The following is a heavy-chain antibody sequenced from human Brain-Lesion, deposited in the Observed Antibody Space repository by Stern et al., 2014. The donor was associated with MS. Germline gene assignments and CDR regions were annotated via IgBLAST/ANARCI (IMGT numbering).Heavy chain of an antibody. V-gene: IGHV3-33*01. Sequence: QLVQSGGGGVPPWTSPRPSRAAAGFTLRSYGLHLGRPAPGKGVGGGALAWYDGSTAYYTNSVKGRFTISRDNSKNTLSLQMNSLTAEDKAVYYCARGHIPYAYNYLFDYWGQGTLVTVSS. CDR1: GFTLRSYG. CDR2: AWYDGSTA. J-gene: IGHJ4*02. CDR3: ARGHIPYAYNYLFDY. D-gene: IGHD5-24*01.